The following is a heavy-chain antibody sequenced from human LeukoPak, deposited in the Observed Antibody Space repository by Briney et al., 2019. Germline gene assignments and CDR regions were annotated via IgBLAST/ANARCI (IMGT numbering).Heavy chain of an antibody. J-gene: IGHJ6*02. CDR1: GYTFTSYD. CDR2: MNPNSGNT. V-gene: IGHV1-8*01. CDR3: ARVPDYYGMDV. Sequence: ASVKVSCKASGYTFTSYDINWVRQATGQGLEWMGWMNPNSGNTSYAQKFQGRVTMTRDTSTSTVYMELSSLRSEDTAVYYCARVPDYYGMDVWGQGTTVTVSS.